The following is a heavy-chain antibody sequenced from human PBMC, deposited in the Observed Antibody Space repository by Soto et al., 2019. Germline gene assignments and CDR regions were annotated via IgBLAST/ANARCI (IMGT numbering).Heavy chain of an antibody. J-gene: IGHJ5*02. V-gene: IGHV3-23*01. Sequence: EVQLLESGGDLVQPGGSLRLSCSASGFTFSNYDMSWVRQAPGKGLAWVWAISHSGRGTYYAVSVEGRSTISRDNSKNTVYLQMNSLRVEDTALYYCARVTEEHDRASSWFDPWGQGTLVTVSS. CDR2: ISHSGRGT. CDR3: ARVTEEHDRASSWFDP. D-gene: IGHD2-21*01. CDR1: GFTFSNYD.